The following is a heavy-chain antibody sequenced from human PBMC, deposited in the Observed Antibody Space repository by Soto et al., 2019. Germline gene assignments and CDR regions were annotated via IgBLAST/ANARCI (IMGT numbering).Heavy chain of an antibody. CDR2: IIPIFGTA. D-gene: IGHD3-22*01. J-gene: IGHJ4*02. CDR3: ARGAQDYYDSSGYYGGFDY. Sequence: QVQLVQSGAEVKKPGSSVKVSCKDSGGTFSSYAISWVRQAPGQGLEWMGGIIPIFGTANYAQKFQGRVTITADESTSTAYRELSSLRAEDTAVYYCARGAQDYYDSSGYYGGFDYWGQGTLVTVSS. CDR1: GGTFSSYA. V-gene: IGHV1-69*01.